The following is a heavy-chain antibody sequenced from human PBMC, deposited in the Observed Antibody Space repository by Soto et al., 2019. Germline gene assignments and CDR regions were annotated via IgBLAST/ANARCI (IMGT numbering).Heavy chain of an antibody. CDR3: ASPSYWGEVVPAATLRDYGMDV. J-gene: IGHJ6*02. CDR2: ISAYNGNT. CDR1: GYTFTSYG. V-gene: IGHV1-18*01. D-gene: IGHD2-2*01. Sequence: ASVKVSCKASGYTFTSYGISWVRQAPGQGLEWMGWISAYNGNTNYAQKLQGRVTMTTDTSTSTAYMELRSLRSDDTAVHYCASPSYWGEVVPAATLRDYGMDVWGQGTTVTVSS.